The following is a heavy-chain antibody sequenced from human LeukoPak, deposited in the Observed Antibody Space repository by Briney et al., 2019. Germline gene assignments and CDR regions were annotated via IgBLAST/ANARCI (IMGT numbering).Heavy chain of an antibody. D-gene: IGHD2-21*01. V-gene: IGHV4-59*08. J-gene: IGHJ4*02. CDR3: ARHLNNCGDDCYIFDY. Sequence: SETLSLTCTDSGGSIFSYYWSWIRQPPGKGLEWMGYIYYSGSTNYNPSLKSRVTISVATSKNQFSLRVSSVTAADTAVYYCARHLNNCGDDCYIFDYWGQGTLVTVSS. CDR1: GGSIFSYY. CDR2: IYYSGST.